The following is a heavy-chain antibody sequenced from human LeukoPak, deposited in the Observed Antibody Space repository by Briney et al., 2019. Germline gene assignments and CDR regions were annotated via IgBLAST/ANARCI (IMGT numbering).Heavy chain of an antibody. V-gene: IGHV4-39*01. CDR3: ARMHSGYDVFDY. D-gene: IGHD5-12*01. J-gene: IGHJ4*02. CDR2: IHYSGST. Sequence: ASETLSLTCTVSGGSISSSSYYWGWIRQPPGKGLEWIGSIHYSGSTYYNPSLKSRVTISVDTSKNQFSLKLSSVTAANTAVYYCARMHSGYDVFDYWGQGTLVTVSS. CDR1: GGSISSSSYY.